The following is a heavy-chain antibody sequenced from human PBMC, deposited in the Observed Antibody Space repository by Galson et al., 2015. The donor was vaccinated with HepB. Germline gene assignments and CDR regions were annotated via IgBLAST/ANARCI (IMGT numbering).Heavy chain of an antibody. CDR3: AKPQRVVPAAPGAFDI. CDR1: GLAFDDYA. D-gene: IGHD2-2*01. J-gene: IGHJ3*02. CDR2: ISWKSGSI. V-gene: IGHV3-9*01. Sequence: SLSLSYAASGLAFDDYALHWARQAPGKGLEWVLGISWKSGSIGSADSVKVRFTSSRDNAKNCLYLQMNSLRAEDTALYYCAKPQRVVPAAPGAFDIWGQGTMVTVSS.